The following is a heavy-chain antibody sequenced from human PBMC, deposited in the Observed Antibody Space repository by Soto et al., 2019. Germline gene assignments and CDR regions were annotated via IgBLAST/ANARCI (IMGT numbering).Heavy chain of an antibody. D-gene: IGHD3-22*01. J-gene: IGHJ4*02. CDR2: IWYDGSNK. V-gene: IGHV3-33*01. Sequence: QVQLVESGGGVVQPGRSLRLSCAASGFTFSSYGMHWVRQAPGKGLEWVAVIWYDGSNKYYADSVKGRFTISRDNSKNTLYLQMNSLRAEDTAGYYCARDSGYYDSSGYPPDYWGQGTLVTVSS. CDR1: GFTFSSYG. CDR3: ARDSGYYDSSGYPPDY.